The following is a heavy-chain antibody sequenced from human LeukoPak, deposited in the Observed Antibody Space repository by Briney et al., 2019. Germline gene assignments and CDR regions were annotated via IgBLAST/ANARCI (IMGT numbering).Heavy chain of an antibody. CDR1: GFTFSSYS. CDR3: ASPKLGIVGATPREDY. D-gene: IGHD1-26*01. CDR2: INHSGST. J-gene: IGHJ4*02. V-gene: IGHV4-34*08. Sequence: GSLRLSCAASGFTFSSYSMNWVREPPGEELEWSVEINHSGSTNSTSSLTRRVTISVATSKNKLSLKLSFVTAAATAVYYCASPKLGIVGATPREDYWGQGTMVTVSS.